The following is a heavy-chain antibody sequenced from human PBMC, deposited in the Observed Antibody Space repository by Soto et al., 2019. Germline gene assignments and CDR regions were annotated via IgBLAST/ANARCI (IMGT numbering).Heavy chain of an antibody. CDR2: ISFDGTNK. CDR3: AGAMLVPDY. Sequence: QVQLVESGGGVVQPGTSLILSCVASGFIFSNHGVHWVRQTPGKGLEWVAVISFDGTNKYYADSVKGRFTISRDNSKNTLYLQMNSLRAEDTAVYYCAGAMLVPDYWGQGTLVTVSS. V-gene: IGHV3-30*03. D-gene: IGHD6-6*01. CDR1: GFIFSNHG. J-gene: IGHJ4*02.